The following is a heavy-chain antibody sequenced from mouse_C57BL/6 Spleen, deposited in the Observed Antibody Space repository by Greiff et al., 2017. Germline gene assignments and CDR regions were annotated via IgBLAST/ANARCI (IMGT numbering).Heavy chain of an antibody. CDR2: IYPSDSET. Sequence: QVQLQQPGAELVRPGSSVKLSCKASGYTFTSYWMDWVKQRPGQGLEWIGNIYPSDSETHYNQKFKDKATLTVDKSSSTAYMQLSSLTSEDSAVYYCARAGYGSSYDAMDYWGQGTSVTVSS. CDR1: GYTFTSYW. D-gene: IGHD1-1*01. CDR3: ARAGYGSSYDAMDY. J-gene: IGHJ4*01. V-gene: IGHV1-61*01.